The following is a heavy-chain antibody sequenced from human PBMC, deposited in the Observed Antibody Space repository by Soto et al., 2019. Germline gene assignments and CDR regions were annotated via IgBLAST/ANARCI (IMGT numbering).Heavy chain of an antibody. J-gene: IGHJ6*03. D-gene: IGHD2-2*01. CDR1: GGSISSYY. CDR3: ARRGDCSSTSCSPDNYYMDV. V-gene: IGHV4-59*08. CDR2: IYYSGST. Sequence: QVQLQESGPGLVKPSETLSLTCTVSGGSISSYYWSWIRQPPGKGLEWIGYIYYSGSTNYNPSLKSRVTISVDTSKNQFSLKLSSVTAADTAVYYCARRGDCSSTSCSPDNYYMDVWGKGTTVTVSS.